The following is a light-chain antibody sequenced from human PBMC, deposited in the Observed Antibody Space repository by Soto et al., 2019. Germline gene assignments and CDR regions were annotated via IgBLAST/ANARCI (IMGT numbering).Light chain of an antibody. CDR3: CSYAGTTPV. CDR1: SSDIGGYNY. Sequence: QSALTQPPSVSGSPGQSVTICCTGTSSDIGGYNYVSWYQQLPGKAPKLMIFDVSKRPSGVPDRFSGSNSGNTASLTISGLQAEDDADYYCCSYAGTTPVFGTGTKVTVL. V-gene: IGLV2-11*01. J-gene: IGLJ1*01. CDR2: DVS.